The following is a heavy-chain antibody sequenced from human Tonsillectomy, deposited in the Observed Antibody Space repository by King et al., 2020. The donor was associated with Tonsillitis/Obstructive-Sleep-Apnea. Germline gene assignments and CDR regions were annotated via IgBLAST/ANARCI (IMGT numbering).Heavy chain of an antibody. CDR3: ARGIVYASLDS. CDR1: GFTFSSYE. CDR2: ISSGGSTI. D-gene: IGHD2-8*01. Sequence: VQLVESGGGLVQPGGSLRLSCAASGFTFSSYEVNWVRQAPGKGLEWVAYISSGGSTIYYADSVKGRFTISRDNAKNSLYLQMNSLRAEDTAVYYCARGIVYASLDSWGQGTLITVSS. J-gene: IGHJ4*02. V-gene: IGHV3-48*03.